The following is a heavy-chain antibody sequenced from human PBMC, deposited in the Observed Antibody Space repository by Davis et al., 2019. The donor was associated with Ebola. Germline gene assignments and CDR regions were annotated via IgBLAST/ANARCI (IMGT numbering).Heavy chain of an antibody. D-gene: IGHD4-17*01. V-gene: IGHV4-61*01. Sequence: SETLSLTCTVSGGSVSSGSFYWSWIRQSPGKGLEWIAYLYNSGSANYNPSLKSRISISQDTYKNQFSLKLRSVIDADTAMYYCARVDYATYFQDWGQGTLVTVSS. CDR1: GGSVSSGSFY. CDR3: ARVDYATYFQD. J-gene: IGHJ1*01. CDR2: LYNSGSA.